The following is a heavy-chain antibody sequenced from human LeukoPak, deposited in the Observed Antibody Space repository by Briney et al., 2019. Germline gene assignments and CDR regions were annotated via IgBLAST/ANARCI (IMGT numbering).Heavy chain of an antibody. V-gene: IGHV4-59*01. CDR2: IYYSGSS. CDR3: ARDDSGSYHQLGV. CDR1: GVSINGYY. D-gene: IGHD1-26*01. Sequence: PSETLSLTCTVSGVSINGYYWSWIRQPPGKGLEWIGYIYYSGSSNNNPSLKSRVTISVDTSKNQFSLKLSSVTAADTAVYYCARDDSGSYHQLGVWGQGTTVTVSS. J-gene: IGHJ6*02.